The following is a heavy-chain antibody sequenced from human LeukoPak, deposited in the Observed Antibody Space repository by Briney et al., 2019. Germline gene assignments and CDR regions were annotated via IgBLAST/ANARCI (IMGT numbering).Heavy chain of an antibody. Sequence: PGRSLRLSCAASGFTFSSYGMHWVRQAAGKGLEWVAVIWYDGSNKYYADSVKGRFTISRDNSKNTLYLQMNSLRAEDTAVYYCAGEGGIAAAGLFDYWGQGTLVTVSS. V-gene: IGHV3-33*01. D-gene: IGHD6-13*01. CDR2: IWYDGSNK. CDR3: AGEGGIAAAGLFDY. CDR1: GFTFSSYG. J-gene: IGHJ4*02.